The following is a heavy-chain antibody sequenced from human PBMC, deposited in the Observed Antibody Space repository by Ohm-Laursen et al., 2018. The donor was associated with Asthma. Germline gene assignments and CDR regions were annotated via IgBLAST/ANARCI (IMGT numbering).Heavy chain of an antibody. V-gene: IGHV4-59*01. CDR1: GGSISSYY. D-gene: IGHD3-22*01. CDR3: ARDTRGGYDSSGYPTYYGMDV. J-gene: IGHJ6*02. Sequence: SDTLSLTCTVSGGSISSYYWSWIRQPPGKGLEWIGYIYYSGSTNYNPSLKSRVTISVDTSKNQFSLKLSSVTAADTAVYYCARDTRGGYDSSGYPTYYGMDVWGQGTTVTVSS. CDR2: IYYSGST.